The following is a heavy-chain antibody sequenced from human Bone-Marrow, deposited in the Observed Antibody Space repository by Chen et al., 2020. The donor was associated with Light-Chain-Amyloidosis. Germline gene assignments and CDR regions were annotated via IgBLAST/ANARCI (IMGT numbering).Heavy chain of an antibody. CDR1: GASVSSDYHY. D-gene: IGHD6-13*01. CDR3: VRRDVRWHIDF. Sequence: QVQLQESGPGLVKPSGTLSLTCTVAGASVSSDYHYWTWIRQPPGDSLEWIGYIYYTGSTKYNPSLESRIAISIDPSKNQFSLKVNSVTAADTAVYYCVRRDVRWHIDFWGQGALVTVSS. V-gene: IGHV4-61*01. J-gene: IGHJ4*02. CDR2: IYYTGST.